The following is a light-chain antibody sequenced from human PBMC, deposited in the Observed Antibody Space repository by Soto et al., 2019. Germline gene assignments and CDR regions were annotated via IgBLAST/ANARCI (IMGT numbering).Light chain of an antibody. CDR2: EVN. V-gene: IGLV2-8*01. Sequence: QSALTQPPSASGSPGQSVTISCTGTSSDIGYYNYVSWYQQHPGKAPKLMIYEVNKRPSGVPDRFSGSRSGNTASLTVSGLQAEDEAANYCSSHAGRNNYVLFGGGTKLTVL. J-gene: IGLJ2*01. CDR1: SSDIGYYNY. CDR3: SSHAGRNNYVL.